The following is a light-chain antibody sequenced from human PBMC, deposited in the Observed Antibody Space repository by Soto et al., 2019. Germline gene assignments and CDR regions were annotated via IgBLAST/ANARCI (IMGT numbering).Light chain of an antibody. CDR1: QSIGTY. CDR3: QQYNNWPRAT. Sequence: DIQMTQSPSSLSASVGDRVTITCRASQSIGTYLDWYQYKPGKAPKVVIYAVSSLQAGVPSRFSGSGSGTDFTLTVSSLQPEDSATYYCQQYNNWPRATFGGGTKVDIK. J-gene: IGKJ4*01. V-gene: IGKV1-39*01. CDR2: AVS.